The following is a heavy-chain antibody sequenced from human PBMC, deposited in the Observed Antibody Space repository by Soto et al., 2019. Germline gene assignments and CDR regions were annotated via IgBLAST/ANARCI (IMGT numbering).Heavy chain of an antibody. CDR3: AREGRP. J-gene: IGHJ5*02. CDR2: IYSGGST. CDR1: GFTVSSNY. D-gene: IGHD2-15*01. V-gene: IGHV3-66*01. Sequence: GGSVRLSCAASGFTVSSNYMSWVRQAPGKGLEWVSVIYSGGSTYFADSVKDRFSISRDNSKNTLHLQMNSLRAEDTAVYYCAREGRPWGQGTLVTVSS.